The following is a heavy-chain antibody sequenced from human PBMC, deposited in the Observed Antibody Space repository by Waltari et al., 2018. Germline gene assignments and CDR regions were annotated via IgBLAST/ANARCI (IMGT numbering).Heavy chain of an antibody. CDR1: GYTFTSYY. J-gene: IGHJ3*02. D-gene: IGHD5-18*01. CDR2: INPSGGST. V-gene: IGHV1-46*01. Sequence: QVQLVQSGAEVTKPGASVKVSCQASGYTFTSYYMHLVRQAPGQGLEWMGIINPSGGSTSYEKKFQGRVTMTRDTSTSTVYMELSSLRSEDTAVYYCAREGYSYGTWVLFDIWGQGTMVTVSS. CDR3: AREGYSYGTWVLFDI.